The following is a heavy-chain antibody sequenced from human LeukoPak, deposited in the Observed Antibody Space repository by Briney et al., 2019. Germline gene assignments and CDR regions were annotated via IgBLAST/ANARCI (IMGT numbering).Heavy chain of an antibody. CDR1: GFTFSSYA. Sequence: PGGSLRLSCGASGFTFSSYAMSWVRQAPGKGLEWVSAIGSGTYYADSVKGRFTISRDSSKNTLYLQMNSLRAEDTAVYYCAKVLAYYFDYWGQGTLVTVSS. J-gene: IGHJ4*02. CDR2: IGSGT. V-gene: IGHV3-23*01. CDR3: AKVLAYYFDY.